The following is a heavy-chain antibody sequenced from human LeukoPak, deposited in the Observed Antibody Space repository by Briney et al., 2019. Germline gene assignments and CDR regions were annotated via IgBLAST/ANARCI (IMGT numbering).Heavy chain of an antibody. D-gene: IGHD6-13*01. J-gene: IGHJ5*02. CDR3: AKGQSAGTRVFRWFDP. CDR1: GFTFRNYA. CDR2: ISGSGGST. V-gene: IGHV3-23*01. Sequence: GGSLRLSCTASGFTFRNYAMTWVRQAPGKGLEFVSPISGSGGSTYYADSVKGRFTIARDNSNNTLYLQMNSLRAEDTAVYYCAKGQSAGTRVFRWFDPWGQGTLVTVSS.